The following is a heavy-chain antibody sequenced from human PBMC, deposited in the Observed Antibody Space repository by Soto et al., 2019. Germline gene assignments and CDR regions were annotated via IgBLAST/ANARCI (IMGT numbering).Heavy chain of an antibody. CDR2: IRSKANSYAT. J-gene: IGHJ6*02. CDR1: GFTFSGSA. D-gene: IGHD3-10*01. CDR3: TRHGDAYYYGSGSYYYYYYGMDV. Sequence: GGSLRLSCAASGFTFSGSAMHWVRQASGKGLEWVGRIRSKANSYATAYAASVKGRFTISRDDSKNTAYLQMNSLKTEDTAVYYCTRHGDAYYYGSGSYYYYYYGMDVWGQGTTVTVSS. V-gene: IGHV3-73*01.